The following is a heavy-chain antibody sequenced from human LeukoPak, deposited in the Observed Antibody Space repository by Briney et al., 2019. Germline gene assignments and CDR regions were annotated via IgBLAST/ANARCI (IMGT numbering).Heavy chain of an antibody. D-gene: IGHD3-10*01. CDR1: GGSFSGYY. J-gene: IGHJ4*02. Sequence: SETLSLTCAVYGGSFSGYYWSWIRQPPGKGLEWIAEINHSGSTNYNPSLKSRVTISVDTSKNQFSLKLSSVTAADTAVYYCARARGAYYGSGSYYPSSSYFDYWGQGTLVTVSS. CDR3: ARARGAYYGSGSYYPSSSYFDY. V-gene: IGHV4-34*01. CDR2: INHSGST.